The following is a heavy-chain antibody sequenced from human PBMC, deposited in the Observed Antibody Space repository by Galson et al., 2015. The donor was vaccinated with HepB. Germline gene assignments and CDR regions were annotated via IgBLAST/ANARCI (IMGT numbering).Heavy chain of an antibody. CDR2: ISYDGSNK. V-gene: IGHV3-30-3*01. J-gene: IGHJ1*01. Sequence: SLRLSCAASGFSFSSYAMHWVRQAPDKGLEWVTLISYDGSNKYYADSVKGRFTISRDNSKNTLYLQMNSLRAEDTAVYYCARGNRIVGATTLGYFQHWGQGTLVTVSS. D-gene: IGHD1-26*01. CDR1: GFSFSSYA. CDR3: ARGNRIVGATTLGYFQH.